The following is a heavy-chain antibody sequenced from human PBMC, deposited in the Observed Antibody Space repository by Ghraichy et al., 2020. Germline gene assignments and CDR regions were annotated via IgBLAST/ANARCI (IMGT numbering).Heavy chain of an antibody. CDR3: ARGPVETTVPRGGWFDP. D-gene: IGHD4-17*01. V-gene: IGHV4-34*01. J-gene: IGHJ5*02. CDR2: INHSGST. Sequence: SETLSLTCAVYGGSFSGYYWSWIRQPPGKRLEWIGEINHSGSTNYNPSLKSRVTISVDTSKNQFSLKLSSVTAADTAVYYCARGPVETTVPRGGWFDPWGQGTLVTVSS. CDR1: GGSFSGYY.